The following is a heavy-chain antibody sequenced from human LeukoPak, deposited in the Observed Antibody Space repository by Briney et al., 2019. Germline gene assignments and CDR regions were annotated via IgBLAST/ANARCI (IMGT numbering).Heavy chain of an antibody. D-gene: IGHD3-16*01. Sequence: GGSLRLSCAASGFTFSDYYMSWIRQAPGKGLEWVSVIYSGGSTYYADSVKGRFTISRDNSKNTVYLKMNSLRGEDTAVYYCARDPQWGTAYLYYMDVWGKGTTVTVSS. CDR3: ARDPQWGTAYLYYMDV. CDR2: IYSGGST. CDR1: GFTFSDYY. V-gene: IGHV3-66*01. J-gene: IGHJ6*03.